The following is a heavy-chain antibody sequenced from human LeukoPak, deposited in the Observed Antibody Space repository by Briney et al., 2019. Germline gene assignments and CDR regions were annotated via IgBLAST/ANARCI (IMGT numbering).Heavy chain of an antibody. D-gene: IGHD2-15*01. J-gene: IGHJ5*02. CDR1: GYTFTGYY. V-gene: IGHV1-2*04. CDR2: INPNSGGT. CDR3: ARALGYCSGGSCYSPWFDP. Sequence: ASVEVSCKASGYTFTGYYMHWVRQAPGQGLEWMGWINPNSGGTNYAQKFQGWVTMTRDTSISTAYMELSRLRSDDTAVYYCARALGYCSGGSCYSPWFDPWGQGTLVTVSS.